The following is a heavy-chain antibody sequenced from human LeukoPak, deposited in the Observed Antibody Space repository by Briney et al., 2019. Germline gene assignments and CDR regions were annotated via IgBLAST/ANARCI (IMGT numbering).Heavy chain of an antibody. CDR2: FDPEDGET. Sequence: ASVKVSCKVSGYNLTELSMHWVRQAPGKGLEWMGGFDPEDGETIYAQKFQGRVTMTEDTSTDTAYMELSSLRSEDTAVYYCATADIVVVPARVHLEAGMDVWGQGTTVTVSS. CDR1: GYNLTELS. D-gene: IGHD2-2*01. CDR3: ATADIVVVPARVHLEAGMDV. V-gene: IGHV1-24*01. J-gene: IGHJ6*02.